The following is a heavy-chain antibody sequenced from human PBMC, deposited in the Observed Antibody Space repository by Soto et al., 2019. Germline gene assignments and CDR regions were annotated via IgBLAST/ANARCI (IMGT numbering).Heavy chain of an antibody. CDR1: GDTVTELS. D-gene: IGHD1-26*01. CDR3: ATRAWNGGSYFDY. J-gene: IGHJ4*02. CDR2: FDPEDGET. Sequence: GASVKVSCKVSGDTVTELSMHWVRQAPGKGLEWMGGFDPEDGETIYAQKFQGRVTMTEDTSTDTAYMELSSLRSEDTAVYYCATRAWNGGSYFDYWGQGTLVTVSS. V-gene: IGHV1-24*01.